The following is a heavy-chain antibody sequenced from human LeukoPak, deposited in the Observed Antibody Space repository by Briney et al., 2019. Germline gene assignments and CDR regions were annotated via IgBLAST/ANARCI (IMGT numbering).Heavy chain of an antibody. J-gene: IGHJ6*02. CDR3: ARMYSGSYWGYYSYGMDV. CDR2: MNPNSGNT. CDR1: GYTFASYD. Sequence: ASVKVSCKASGYTFASYDINWVRQATGQGLEWIGWMNPNSGNTGYAQKFQGRVNMTRNTSISTAYMELSSLRSADTAVYYCARMYSGSYWGYYSYGMDVWGQGTTVTVSS. D-gene: IGHD1-26*01. V-gene: IGHV1-8*01.